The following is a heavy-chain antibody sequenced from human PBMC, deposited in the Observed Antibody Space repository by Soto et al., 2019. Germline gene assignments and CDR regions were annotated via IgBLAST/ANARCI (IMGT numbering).Heavy chain of an antibody. J-gene: IGHJ5*02. V-gene: IGHV1-69*13. CDR3: ARVGRSIVVVVAAKYENLWFDP. Sequence: SVKVSCKASGGTFSSYPISWVRQAPGQGLEWMGGIIPIFGTVNYAQKFQGRVTITADESTSTAYMELSSLRSEDTAVYYCARVGRSIVVVVAAKYENLWFDPWGQGTLVTVSS. CDR2: IIPIFGTV. CDR1: GGTFSSYP. D-gene: IGHD2-15*01.